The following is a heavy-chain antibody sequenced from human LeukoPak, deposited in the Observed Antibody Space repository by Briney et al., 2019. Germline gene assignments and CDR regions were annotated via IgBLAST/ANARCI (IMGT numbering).Heavy chain of an antibody. CDR3: ARESSIDY. Sequence: GGSLRLSCAASGFTFSSYAMNWVRQAPGKGLEWVSYITRSSSAIYYADSVKGRFTISRDNAKNSLYLQMNNLRDEDTAVYYCARESSIDYWGQGTLVTVSS. V-gene: IGHV3-48*02. CDR2: ITRSSSAI. CDR1: GFTFSSYA. J-gene: IGHJ4*02.